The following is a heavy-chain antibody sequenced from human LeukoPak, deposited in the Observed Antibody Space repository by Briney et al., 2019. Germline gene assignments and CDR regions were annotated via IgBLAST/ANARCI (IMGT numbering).Heavy chain of an antibody. CDR2: IYYTGST. CDR3: ARRHHYYDSSGYYYYFDY. V-gene: IGHV4-39*01. Sequence: GSLRLSCAASGFTFSSHWMGWIRQPPGKGLEWIGSIYYTGSTYYNPSLKSRVTISIDTSANQFSLKLSSVTAADTAVYYCARRHHYYDSSGYYYYFDYWGQGTLVTVSS. CDR1: GFTFSSHW. J-gene: IGHJ4*02. D-gene: IGHD3-22*01.